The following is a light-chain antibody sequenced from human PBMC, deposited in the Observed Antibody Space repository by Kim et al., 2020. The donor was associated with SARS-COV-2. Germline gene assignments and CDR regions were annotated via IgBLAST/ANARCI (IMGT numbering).Light chain of an antibody. CDR1: QGISSY. V-gene: IGKV1-9*01. J-gene: IGKJ4*01. CDR3: QQLNSYPHT. Sequence: ASVGDRVTSTCRASQGISSYLAWYQQKPGKAPKLLIYAASTLQSGVPSRFSGSGSGTDFTLTISSLQPEDFATYYCQQLNSYPHTFGGGTKVDIK. CDR2: AAS.